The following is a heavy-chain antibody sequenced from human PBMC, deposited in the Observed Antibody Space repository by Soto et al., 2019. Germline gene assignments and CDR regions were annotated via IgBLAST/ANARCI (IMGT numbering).Heavy chain of an antibody. CDR1: GFTFSNAW. Sequence: EVQLVESGGGLVKPGGSLRLSCAASGFTFSNAWMSWVRQAPGKGLEWVGRIKSKTDGGTTDYAAPVKGRFTISSDDSNNTLYLQMNSLKTDDPAVYYCTTAAWTGSSSWYKYAFDIWGQGTMVTVSS. CDR3: TTAAWTGSSSWYKYAFDI. J-gene: IGHJ3*02. D-gene: IGHD6-13*01. V-gene: IGHV3-15*01. CDR2: IKSKTDGGTT.